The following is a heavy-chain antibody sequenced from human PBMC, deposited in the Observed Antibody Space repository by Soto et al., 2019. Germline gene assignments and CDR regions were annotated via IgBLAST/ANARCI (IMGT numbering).Heavy chain of an antibody. CDR1: GYTFSSYE. CDR3: AQKSCTNWYFDL. CDR2: ISGYNGIT. V-gene: IGHV1-18*01. D-gene: IGHD2-2*01. J-gene: IGHJ2*01. Sequence: QVQLVQSGAEVKKPGASVKVSCKASGYTFSSYEITWVLHAPGQGLAWMGWISGYNGITKYAQNFQGRVNLTTDTATNAAYMELRSLRSDDTAVYYFAQKSCTNWYFDLWGRGTLFTVSS.